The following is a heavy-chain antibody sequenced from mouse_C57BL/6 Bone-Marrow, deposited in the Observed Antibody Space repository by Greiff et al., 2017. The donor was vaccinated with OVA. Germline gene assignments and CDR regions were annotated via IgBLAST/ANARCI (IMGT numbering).Heavy chain of an antibody. CDR2: INPNNGGT. V-gene: IGHV1-26*01. Sequence: EVQLQQSGPELVKPGASVKISCKASGYTFTDYYMNWVKQSHGKSLEWIGDINPNNGGTSYNQKFKGKATLTVDKSSSTAYMELRSLTSEDSAVYYCARYYGSSQYYFDYWGQGTTLTVSS. CDR1: GYTFTDYY. J-gene: IGHJ2*01. D-gene: IGHD1-1*01. CDR3: ARYYGSSQYYFDY.